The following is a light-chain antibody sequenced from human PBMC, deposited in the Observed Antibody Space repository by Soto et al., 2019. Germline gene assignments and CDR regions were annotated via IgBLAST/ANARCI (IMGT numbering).Light chain of an antibody. CDR3: QQLNSYPIT. CDR1: QGISSY. Sequence: DIQLTQSPSFLSASLGDRVTITCRASQGISSYLSCYQQKPGKAPKLLIYAASTLQSGVPSRFSGSGSGTEFTLTISSLQPEDFATYYCQQLNSYPITFGQGTRLEIK. J-gene: IGKJ5*01. V-gene: IGKV1-9*01. CDR2: AAS.